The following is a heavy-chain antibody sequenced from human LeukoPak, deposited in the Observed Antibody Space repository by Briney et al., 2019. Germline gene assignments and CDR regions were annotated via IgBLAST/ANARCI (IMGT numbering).Heavy chain of an antibody. J-gene: IGHJ2*01. CDR1: GGSINSGGYY. V-gene: IGHV4-31*03. CDR3: ARDRHSTVSGWYFDL. CDR2: ISFSGST. Sequence: SETLSLTCTVSGGSINSGGYYWSWIRQYPGKDPEWIGYISFSGSTYYNPSLKSRVTISVDTSENQFSLRLNSVTAADTAVYYCARDRHSTVSGWYFDLWGRGSLVTVSS. D-gene: IGHD3-10*01.